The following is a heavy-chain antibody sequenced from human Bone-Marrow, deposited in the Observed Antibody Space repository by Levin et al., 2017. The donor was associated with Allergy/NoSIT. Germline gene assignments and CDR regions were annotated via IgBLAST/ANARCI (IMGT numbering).Heavy chain of an antibody. J-gene: IGHJ4*02. V-gene: IGHV3-48*02. D-gene: IGHD3-22*01. Sequence: GGSLRLSCAASGFTLSKTNMVWVRQAPGKGLEWVSSISGSGSTMYYADSVRGRSTVSRDNAKSSLYLKRNSRRDDDTSVYYCATDRSSDHSGYIDYWGQGALVTVSS. CDR2: ISGSGSTM. CDR3: ATDRSSDHSGYIDY. CDR1: GFTLSKTN.